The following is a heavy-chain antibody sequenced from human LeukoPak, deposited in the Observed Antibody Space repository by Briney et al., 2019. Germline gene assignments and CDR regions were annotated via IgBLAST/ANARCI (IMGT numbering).Heavy chain of an antibody. D-gene: IGHD3-10*01. CDR3: AKDIPYGSGSRRRFDAFDI. Sequence: GGSLRLSCAASGFTFSSYAMSWVLQAPGKGLEWVSAISGSGGSTYYADSVKGRFTISRDNSKNTLYLQMNSLRAEDTAVYYCAKDIPYGSGSRRRFDAFDIWGQGTMVTVSS. J-gene: IGHJ3*02. V-gene: IGHV3-23*01. CDR2: ISGSGGST. CDR1: GFTFSSYA.